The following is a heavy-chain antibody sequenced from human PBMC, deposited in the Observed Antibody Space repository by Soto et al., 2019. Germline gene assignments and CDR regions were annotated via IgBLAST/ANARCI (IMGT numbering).Heavy chain of an antibody. V-gene: IGHV4-39*01. CDR3: ARHLTYCSAGSCYSDFPYYGMDV. Sequence: SDTLSLTCTVSGGSISSSIYYWGWIRQPPGKGLERIGSIFYSGSAYYNPSLKSRVTISVDTSKNQFSLKLSSVTVADTAVYYCARHLTYCSAGSCYSDFPYYGMDVWGQGTTVT. CDR2: IFYSGSA. D-gene: IGHD2-15*01. CDR1: GGSISSSIYY. J-gene: IGHJ6*02.